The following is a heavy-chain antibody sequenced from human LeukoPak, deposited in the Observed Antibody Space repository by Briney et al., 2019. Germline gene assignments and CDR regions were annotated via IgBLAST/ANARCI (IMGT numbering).Heavy chain of an antibody. CDR1: GGTFSSYA. CDR2: IIPIFGTA. J-gene: IGHJ4*02. D-gene: IGHD3-9*01. V-gene: IGHV1-69*01. CDR3: ARVSPEILTGYYRDFDY. Sequence: SVKVSCKASGGTFSSYAISWVRQAPGQGLEWMGGIIPIFGTANYAQKFQGRVTITADESTSSAYMELSRLRSEDTAVYYCARVSPEILTGYYRDFDYWGQGTLVTVSS.